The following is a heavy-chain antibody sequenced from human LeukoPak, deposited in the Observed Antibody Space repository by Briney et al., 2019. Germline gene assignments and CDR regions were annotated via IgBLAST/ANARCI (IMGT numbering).Heavy chain of an antibody. D-gene: IGHD3-9*01. CDR2: IYYSGST. CDR3: ARGTTIFSPNWFDP. Sequence: SETLSLTCTVSGGSISSYYWSWIRQPPGKGLEWIGYIYYSGSTNYNPSLKSRVTISVDTSKNQFSLKLSSVTAADTAVYYCARGTTIFSPNWFDPWGQGTLVTVSS. J-gene: IGHJ5*02. CDR1: GGSISSYY. V-gene: IGHV4-59*01.